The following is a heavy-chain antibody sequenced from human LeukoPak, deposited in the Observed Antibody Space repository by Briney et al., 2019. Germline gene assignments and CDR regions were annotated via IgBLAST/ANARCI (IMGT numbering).Heavy chain of an antibody. Sequence: SETLSLTCTVSGGSISSGDYYWNWIRQPPGKGLEWIGYIYYSGTTSYNPSFKSRVTISRDTSKNQFSLSLSSVTAADTAVYYCVRYDVVVPAAIYWFDPWGQGTLVTVSS. CDR1: GGSISSGDYY. V-gene: IGHV4-30-4*08. CDR2: IYYSGTT. J-gene: IGHJ5*02. D-gene: IGHD2-2*01. CDR3: VRYDVVVPAAIYWFDP.